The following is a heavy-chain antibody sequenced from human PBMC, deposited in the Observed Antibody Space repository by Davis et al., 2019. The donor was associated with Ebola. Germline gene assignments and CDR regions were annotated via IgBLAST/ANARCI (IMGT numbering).Heavy chain of an antibody. CDR3: ARVGLWLDY. V-gene: IGHV3-11*06. Sequence: GESLKISCAASGFTFSDYYMSWIRQAPGKGLEWVSYISSSSSYTNYADSVKGRFTISRDNAKNSLYLQMNSLRAEDTAVYYCARVGLWLDYWGQGTLVTVSS. CDR1: GFTFSDYY. J-gene: IGHJ4*02. D-gene: IGHD5-18*01. CDR2: ISSSSSYT.